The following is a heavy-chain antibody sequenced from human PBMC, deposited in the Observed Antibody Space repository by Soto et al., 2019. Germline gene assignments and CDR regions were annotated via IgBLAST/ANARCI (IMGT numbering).Heavy chain of an antibody. D-gene: IGHD3-3*01. J-gene: IGHJ5*02. CDR1: GGSVSSGSYY. CDR2: IYYSGST. CDR3: AREGNYDFWSGYYTQPNKGLNWLDP. V-gene: IGHV4-61*01. Sequence: SETLSLTCTVSGGSVSSGSYYWSWIRQPPGKGLEWIGYIYYSGSTNYNPSLKSRVTISVDTSKNQFSLKLSSVTAADTAVYYCAREGNYDFWSGYYTQPNKGLNWLDPWGQGTMVTVYS.